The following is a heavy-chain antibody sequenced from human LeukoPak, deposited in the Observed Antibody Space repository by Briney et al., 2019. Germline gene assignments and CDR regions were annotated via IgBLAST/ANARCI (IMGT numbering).Heavy chain of an antibody. J-gene: IGHJ4*02. CDR2: IIPIFGTA. D-gene: IGHD3-3*01. CDR1: GYTFTSYG. V-gene: IGHV1-69*05. Sequence: SVKVSCKASGYTFTSYGVSWVRQAPGQGLEWMGGIIPIFGTANYAQKFQGRVTITTDESTSTAYMELSSLRSEDTAVYYCASVTIFGVVTTYYFDYWGQGTLVTVSS. CDR3: ASVTIFGVVTTYYFDY.